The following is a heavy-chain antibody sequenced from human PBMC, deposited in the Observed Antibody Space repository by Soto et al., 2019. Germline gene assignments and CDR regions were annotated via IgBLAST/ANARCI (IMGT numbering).Heavy chain of an antibody. Sequence: ASVKVSCKASGYTFTSYGISWVRQAPGQGLEWVGWISAYNGNTNYAQELQGRVTMTTDTSTSTAYMELRSLRSDDTAVYYCARADQLDRGYYGMDVWGQGTTVTVSS. D-gene: IGHD1-1*01. CDR1: GYTFTSYG. CDR3: ARADQLDRGYYGMDV. V-gene: IGHV1-18*04. J-gene: IGHJ6*02. CDR2: ISAYNGNT.